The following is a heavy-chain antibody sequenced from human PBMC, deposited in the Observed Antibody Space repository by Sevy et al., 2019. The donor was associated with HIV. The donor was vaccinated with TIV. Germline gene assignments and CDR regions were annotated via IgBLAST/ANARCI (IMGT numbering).Heavy chain of an antibody. CDR2: ISSSSSYI. Sequence: GESLKISCAASGFTFSSYSMNWVRQAPGKGLEWVSSISSSSSYIYYADSVKGRFTISRDNAKNSLNLQMNSLRAEDTAVYYCARPDYDILTGYGGWFDPWGQGTLVTVSS. V-gene: IGHV3-21*01. D-gene: IGHD3-9*01. CDR3: ARPDYDILTGYGGWFDP. J-gene: IGHJ5*02. CDR1: GFTFSSYS.